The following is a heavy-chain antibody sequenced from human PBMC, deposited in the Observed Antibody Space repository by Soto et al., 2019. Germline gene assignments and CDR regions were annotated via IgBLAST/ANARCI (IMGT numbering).Heavy chain of an antibody. V-gene: IGHV3-53*01. D-gene: IGHD7-27*01. Sequence: EVQVVESGGGLMQPGGSLRLSCAASGFSVSGNYMGWVRQAPGKGLEWVSAIYSGGSTHYADSVKGRFTISRDNSKNTLYLQMNSLRAEETAVYYCARASSRWGSDAAHWGQGTLVTVSS. J-gene: IGHJ4*02. CDR2: IYSGGST. CDR1: GFSVSGNY. CDR3: ARASSRWGSDAAH.